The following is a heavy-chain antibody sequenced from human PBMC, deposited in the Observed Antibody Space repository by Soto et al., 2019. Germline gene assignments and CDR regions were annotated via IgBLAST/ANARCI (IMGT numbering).Heavy chain of an antibody. V-gene: IGHV1-46*01. CDR2: INPTGSMT. D-gene: IGHD5-12*01. CDR3: ARDTGYDHDAFDI. Sequence: ASVKVSCKASGYSFITSYYMHWVRQAPGQGLEWMGIINPTGSMTKYSQRFQGRLTMTRDTTTSTDYMELTTLTSENTAVYFCARDTGYDHDAFDIWGQGTMVTVSS. J-gene: IGHJ3*02. CDR1: GYSFITSYY.